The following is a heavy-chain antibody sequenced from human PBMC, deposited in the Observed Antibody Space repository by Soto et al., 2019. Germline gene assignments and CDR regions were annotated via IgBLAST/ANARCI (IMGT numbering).Heavy chain of an antibody. D-gene: IGHD3-3*01. CDR3: ARGGGVGVAGSAAFDM. J-gene: IGHJ3*02. Sequence: QLHLVQSGAVVKKPGASVTVSCSASGYPVTAYYMHWVRQAPGRGLEWMGGINPATGAAKYTQTFQGRFTMTRDTSTSTGFMDLSGLTSEDTAVFYCARGGGVGVAGSAAFDMWCQGTLVTVSS. CDR1: GYPVTAYY. V-gene: IGHV1-2*02. CDR2: INPATGAA.